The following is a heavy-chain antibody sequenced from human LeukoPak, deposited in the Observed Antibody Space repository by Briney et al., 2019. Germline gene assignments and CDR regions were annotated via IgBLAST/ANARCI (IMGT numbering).Heavy chain of an antibody. CDR3: ARDKEWYNWFDP. V-gene: IGHV4-4*07. CDR2: IYTSGST. D-gene: IGHD3-3*01. J-gene: IGHJ5*02. Sequence: SETLSLTCTVSGGSISSYYWSWIRQPAGKGLEWIGRIYTSGSTNYNPSLKSRVTMSVDTSKNQFSLKLSSVTAADTAVYYCARDKEWYNWFDPWAREPWSPSPQ. CDR1: GGSISSYY.